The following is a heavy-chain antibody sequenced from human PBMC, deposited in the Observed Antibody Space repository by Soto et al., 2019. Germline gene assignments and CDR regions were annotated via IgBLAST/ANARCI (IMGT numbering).Heavy chain of an antibody. Sequence: QVYLQESGPGLVKASETLSLTCTVSGASIRSPGYYWTWIRQHPGMGLEWIGHIQNSGSTRYNPALTSGVAISRDTCKHHFSLTITSVTTADSAVFHCLRAFEHRDRYSPAWLIDSWGQGTLVSVSS. CDR2: IQNSGST. D-gene: IGHD4-4*01. J-gene: IGHJ4*02. V-gene: IGHV4-31*03. CDR3: LRAFEHRDRYSPAWLIDS. CDR1: GASIRSPGYY.